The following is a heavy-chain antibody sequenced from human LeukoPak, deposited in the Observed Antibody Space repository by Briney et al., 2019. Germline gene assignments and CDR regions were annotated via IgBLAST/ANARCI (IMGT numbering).Heavy chain of an antibody. D-gene: IGHD5-18*01. CDR3: ASQKGYSYGFDY. V-gene: IGHV4-30-4*01. J-gene: IGHJ4*02. CDR2: IYYSGST. CDR1: GGSISSGDYY. Sequence: SETLSLTCTVSGGSISSGDYYWSWIRQPPGKGLEWIGYIYYSGSTYYNPSLKSRVTISVDTSKNQFSLKLSSVTAADTAVYHCASQKGYSYGFDYWGQGTLVTVSS.